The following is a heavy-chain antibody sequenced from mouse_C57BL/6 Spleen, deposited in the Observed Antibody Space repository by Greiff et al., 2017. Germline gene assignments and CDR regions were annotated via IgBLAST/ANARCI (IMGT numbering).Heavy chain of an antibody. D-gene: IGHD4-1*01. CDR1: GYTFTSYW. CDR3: ATGGGFAY. Sequence: VKLMESGAELVKPGASVKMSCKASGYTFTSYWITWVKQRPGQGLEWIGDIYPGSGSTNYNEKFKSKATLTVDTSSSTAYMQLSSLTSEDSAVYYCATGGGFAYWGQGTLVTVSA. CDR2: IYPGSGST. J-gene: IGHJ3*01. V-gene: IGHV1-55*01.